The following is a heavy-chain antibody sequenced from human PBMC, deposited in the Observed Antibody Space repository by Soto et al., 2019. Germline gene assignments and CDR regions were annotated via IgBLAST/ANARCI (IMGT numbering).Heavy chain of an antibody. CDR1: GGSISSYY. D-gene: IGHD3-9*01. V-gene: IGHV4-59*08. CDR3: ARGLRYPPEYFQH. Sequence: PSETLSLTCTVSGGSISSYYWSWIRQPPGKGLEWIGYIYYSGSTNYNPSLKSRVTISVDTSKNQFSLKLSSVTAADTAVYYCARGLRYPPEYFQHWGQGTLVTSPQ. CDR2: IYYSGST. J-gene: IGHJ1*01.